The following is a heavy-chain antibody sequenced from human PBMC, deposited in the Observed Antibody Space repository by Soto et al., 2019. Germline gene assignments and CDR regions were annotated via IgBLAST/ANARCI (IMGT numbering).Heavy chain of an antibody. Sequence: QVQLVQSGAEVKKPGASVKVSCKASGYTFTSYGISWVRQAPGQGLEWMGWISAYNGNTNYAQKLQGRVTMTTDTATSTAYLELRSLRSDDTAVYYCAREEEGYCSGGSCYFFDYWGQGTLVTVSS. V-gene: IGHV1-18*01. CDR1: GYTFTSYG. D-gene: IGHD2-15*01. CDR2: ISAYNGNT. J-gene: IGHJ4*02. CDR3: AREEEGYCSGGSCYFFDY.